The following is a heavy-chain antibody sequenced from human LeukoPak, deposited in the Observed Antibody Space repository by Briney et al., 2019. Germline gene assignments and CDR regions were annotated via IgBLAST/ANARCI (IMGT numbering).Heavy chain of an antibody. D-gene: IGHD3-10*01. CDR1: GGSISSGGYY. J-gene: IGHJ5*02. CDR3: ARVWRLEVVRGVNWFDP. CDR2: IYYSGST. Sequence: PSETLSLTCTVSGGSISSGGYYWSWIRQHPGKGLEWIGYIYYSGSTYYNPSLKSRVTISVDTSKNQFSLKLSSVTAADTAVYYCARVWRLEVVRGVNWFDPWGQGTLVTVSS. V-gene: IGHV4-31*03.